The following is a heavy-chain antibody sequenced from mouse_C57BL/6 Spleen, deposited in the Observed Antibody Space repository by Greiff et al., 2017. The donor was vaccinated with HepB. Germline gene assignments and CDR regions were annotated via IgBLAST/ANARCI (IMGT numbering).Heavy chain of an antibody. CDR3: ARCDYDYRWYFDV. V-gene: IGHV1-80*01. Sequence: VQLQESGAELVKPGASVKISCKASGYAFSSYWMNWVKQRPGKGLERIGQIYPGDGDTNYNGKFKGKATLTADKSSSPAYMQLSSLTSEDSAVYFGARCDYDYRWYFDVWGTGTTVTVAS. CDR1: GYAFSSYW. D-gene: IGHD2-4*01. J-gene: IGHJ1*03. CDR2: IYPGDGDT.